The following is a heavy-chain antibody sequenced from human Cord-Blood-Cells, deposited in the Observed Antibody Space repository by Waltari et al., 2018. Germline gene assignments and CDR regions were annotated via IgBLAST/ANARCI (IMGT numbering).Heavy chain of an antibody. D-gene: IGHD6-19*01. CDR2: IYYRGST. CDR3: ARDRGSGWYFDY. V-gene: IGHV4-59*01. CDR1: GGSISSYY. Sequence: QVQLQESGPGLVKPSETLSLTCTVPGGSISSYYWSWIRQPPGKGLEWVGYIYYRGSTNYNPALKSRGTISVDTSKNQFSLKLSSVTAADTAVYYCARDRGSGWYFDYWGQGTLVTVSS. J-gene: IGHJ4*02.